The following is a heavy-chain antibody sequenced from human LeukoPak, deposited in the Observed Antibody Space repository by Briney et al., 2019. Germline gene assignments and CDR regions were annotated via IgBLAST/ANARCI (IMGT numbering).Heavy chain of an antibody. Sequence: GESLKISCKGSGYSFISHWIGWVRQMPGKGLEWMGIIYPGDSDTRYSPSFQGQVTISADKSISTAYLQWSSLKASDTAMYYCARRSPYSSSWYLDYWGQGTLVTVSS. V-gene: IGHV5-51*01. CDR3: ARRSPYSSSWYLDY. CDR2: IYPGDSDT. J-gene: IGHJ4*02. CDR1: GYSFISHW. D-gene: IGHD6-13*01.